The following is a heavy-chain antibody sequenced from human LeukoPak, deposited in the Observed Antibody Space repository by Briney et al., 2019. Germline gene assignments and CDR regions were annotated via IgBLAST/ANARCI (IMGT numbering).Heavy chain of an antibody. CDR2: ISTDGTTT. CDR1: GFTLSNHW. J-gene: IGHJ4*02. V-gene: IGHV3-74*01. Sequence: GGSLRLSCAASGFTLSNHWMDWVRQPPGQGLVWVSRISTDGTTTIYADSVKGRFTISRDDAKNTLYLQMNSLRAEDTAVYYCARVASSVDDYWGQGTLVTVSS. D-gene: IGHD6-19*01. CDR3: ARVASSVDDY.